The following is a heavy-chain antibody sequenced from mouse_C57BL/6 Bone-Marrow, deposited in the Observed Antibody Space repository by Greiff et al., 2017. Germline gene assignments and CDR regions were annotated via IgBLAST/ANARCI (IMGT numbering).Heavy chain of an antibody. V-gene: IGHV1-55*01. CDR1: GYTFTSYW. CDR3: ARRWDYFDY. CDR2: IYPGSGST. D-gene: IGHD1-1*02. Sequence: QVQLQPGAELVKPGASVKMSCKASGYTFTSYWITWVKQRPGQGLEWIGDIYPGSGSTNYNEKFKSKATLTVDTSSSTAYMQLSSLTSEDSAVYYCARRWDYFDYWVQGTTLTVSS. J-gene: IGHJ2*01.